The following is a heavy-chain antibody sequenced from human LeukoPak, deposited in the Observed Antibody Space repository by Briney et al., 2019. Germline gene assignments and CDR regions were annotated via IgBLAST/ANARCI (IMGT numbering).Heavy chain of an antibody. CDR2: ISYDGSNK. D-gene: IGHD3-10*01. V-gene: IGHV3-30*18. CDR3: AKDFRFGSDFYYYYGMDV. Sequence: PGRSLRLSCAASGFTFSIYGMHWVREARGKGLEGVAVISYDGSNKYCADSVKGRFTISRDNSRNTLYLQMNSLRAEDTAVYYCAKDFRFGSDFYYYYGMDVWGQGTTVTVSS. CDR1: GFTFSIYG. J-gene: IGHJ6*02.